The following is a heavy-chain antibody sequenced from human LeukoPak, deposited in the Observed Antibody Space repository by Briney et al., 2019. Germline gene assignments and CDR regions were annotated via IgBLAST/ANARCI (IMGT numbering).Heavy chain of an antibody. CDR2: IYYSGSI. CDR1: GASISSYY. CDR3: ARENPSGYYNRPIDY. J-gene: IGHJ4*02. Sequence: SETLSLTCTVSGASISSYYWCWIRQPPGKGLEWIGDIYYSGSIKYNPSLKSRVTMSVDTSKNQFSLKLSSVTAADTAIYYCARENPSGYYNRPIDYWGQGTLVTVSS. D-gene: IGHD3-22*01. V-gene: IGHV4-59*01.